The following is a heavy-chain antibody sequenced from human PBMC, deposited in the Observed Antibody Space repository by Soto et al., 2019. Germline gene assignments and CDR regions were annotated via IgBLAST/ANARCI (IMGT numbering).Heavy chain of an antibody. CDR2: INPNSGGT. J-gene: IGHJ6*02. CDR1: GYTFTGYY. CDR3: ARDLHLTLDCSSTSCYDPGYGMDV. D-gene: IGHD2-2*01. V-gene: IGHV1-2*04. Sequence: ASVKVSCKAPGYTFTGYYMHWGRQAPGQGLEWMGWINPNSGGTNYAQKFQGWVTMTRDTSISTAYMELSRLRSDDTAVYYCARDLHLTLDCSSTSCYDPGYGMDVWGQGTTVTVSS.